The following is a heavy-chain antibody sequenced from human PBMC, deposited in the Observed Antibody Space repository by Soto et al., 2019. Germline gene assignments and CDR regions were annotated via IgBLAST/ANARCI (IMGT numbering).Heavy chain of an antibody. D-gene: IGHD3-3*01. Sequence: GASVKVSCKASGYTFTSYDINWVRQATGQGLEWMGWMNPNSGNTGYAQKFQGRVTMTRNTSISTAYMELSSLRSEDTAVYYCARRVYDFWSGYYSYYYYYMDVWGKGTTVTVSS. CDR1: GYTFTSYD. CDR3: ARRVYDFWSGYYSYYYYYMDV. V-gene: IGHV1-8*01. J-gene: IGHJ6*03. CDR2: MNPNSGNT.